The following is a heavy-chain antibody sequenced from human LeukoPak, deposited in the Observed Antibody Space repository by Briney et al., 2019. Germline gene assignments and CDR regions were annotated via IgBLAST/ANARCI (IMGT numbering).Heavy chain of an antibody. CDR2: IIPIFGTA. Sequence: ASVKASCKASGGTFSSYAISWVRQAPGQGLEWMGGIIPIFGTANYAQKFQGRVTITADESTSTAYMELRSLRSDDTAVYYCARVQSSFEFSSWYLWPNDYWGQGTLVTVSS. D-gene: IGHD6-13*01. V-gene: IGHV1-69*13. J-gene: IGHJ4*02. CDR3: ARVQSSFEFSSWYLWPNDY. CDR1: GGTFSSYA.